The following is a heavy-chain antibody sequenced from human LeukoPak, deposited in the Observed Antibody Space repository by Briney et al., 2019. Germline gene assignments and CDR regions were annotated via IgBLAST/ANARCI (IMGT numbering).Heavy chain of an antibody. D-gene: IGHD2-15*01. CDR1: GYTFTSYG. Sequence: ASVKVSCKASGYTFTSYGISWVRQAPGQGLEWMGWISAYNGNTNYAQKLQGRVTMTTDTSTSTAYMELRSLRSDDTAVYYCARVMEGCSGGSCYPRVFDYWGQGTLVTVSS. V-gene: IGHV1-18*01. CDR3: ARVMEGCSGGSCYPRVFDY. CDR2: ISAYNGNT. J-gene: IGHJ4*02.